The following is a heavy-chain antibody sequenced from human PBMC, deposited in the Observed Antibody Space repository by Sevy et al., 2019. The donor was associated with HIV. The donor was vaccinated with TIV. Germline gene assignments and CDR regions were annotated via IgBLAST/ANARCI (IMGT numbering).Heavy chain of an antibody. V-gene: IGHV3-53*01. CDR2: IYSGGNT. CDR3: ARDRRGYCSSTSCYPYGMDV. CDR1: GFTVSSNY. D-gene: IGHD2-2*01. Sequence: GESLKISCAASGFTVSSNYMTWVRQAPGKGLEWVSVIYSGGNTYYADSVKGRFTISRDNSKNTLYLQMNSLRAEDTAVYYCARDRRGYCSSTSCYPYGMDVWGQGTTVTVSS. J-gene: IGHJ6*02.